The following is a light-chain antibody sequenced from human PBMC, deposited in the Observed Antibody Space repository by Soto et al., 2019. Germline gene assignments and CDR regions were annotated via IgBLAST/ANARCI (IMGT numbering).Light chain of an antibody. J-gene: IGLJ1*01. Sequence: QSALTQPPSASGSPGQSVTISCTGTSSDVGGYNYVSWYQQHPGKAPKRMIYEVSKRPSGVPDRFSGSKSGNTASLTVSGLQAEDEADYYCSSYAGSNNFVFGPGTKLTVL. V-gene: IGLV2-8*01. CDR2: EVS. CDR1: SSDVGGYNY. CDR3: SSYAGSNNFV.